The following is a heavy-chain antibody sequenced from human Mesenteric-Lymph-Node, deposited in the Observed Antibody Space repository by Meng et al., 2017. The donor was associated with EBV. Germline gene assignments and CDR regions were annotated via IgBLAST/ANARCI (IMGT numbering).Heavy chain of an antibody. D-gene: IGHD3-10*01. CDR3: ARENPARGNWFDP. Sequence: VHLQDAGPGLVKPSETLSLTCTVSGDSITSFYWSWIRQPPGKGLEWIGYTYYTGNANYNPSLKSRVTISVDTSKNQFSLRLSSVTAADTAVYYCARENPARGNWFDPWGQGALVTVSS. J-gene: IGHJ5*02. V-gene: IGHV4-59*01. CDR2: TYYTGNA. CDR1: GDSITSFY.